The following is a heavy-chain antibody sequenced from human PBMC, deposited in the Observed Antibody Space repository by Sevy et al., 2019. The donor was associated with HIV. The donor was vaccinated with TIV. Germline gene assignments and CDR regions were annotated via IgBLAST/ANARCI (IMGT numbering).Heavy chain of an antibody. CDR1: GYTFTSYY. J-gene: IGHJ4*02. D-gene: IGHD3-9*01. CDR3: AREEWSTYYDILTGYYDGGYFDY. V-gene: IGHV1-46*01. Sequence: ASVKVSCKASGYTFTSYYMHWVRQAPGQGLEWMGIINPSGGSTSYAQKFQARVTMTRDTSTSTVYMELSSLRSEDTAVYYCAREEWSTYYDILTGYYDGGYFDYWGQGTLVTVSS. CDR2: INPSGGST.